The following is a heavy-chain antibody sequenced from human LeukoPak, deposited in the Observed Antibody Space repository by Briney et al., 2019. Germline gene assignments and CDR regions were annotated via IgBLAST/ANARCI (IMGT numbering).Heavy chain of an antibody. V-gene: IGHV3-7*01. J-gene: IGHJ4*02. D-gene: IGHD4-23*01. Sequence: GGSLRLSCTASGFSFSSYWMIWVRQAPGKGLEWVANIKQDGSEKYYVDSVKGRFTISRDNAKSSLYLQMDSLRAEDTAVYYCARAIGKSEGHWGQGTLVTVSS. CDR1: GFSFSSYW. CDR2: IKQDGSEK. CDR3: ARAIGKSEGH.